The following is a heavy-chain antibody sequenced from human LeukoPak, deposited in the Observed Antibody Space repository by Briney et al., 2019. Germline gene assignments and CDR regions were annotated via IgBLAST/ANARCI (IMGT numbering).Heavy chain of an antibody. D-gene: IGHD3-10*02. CDR3: AELGITMIGGV. CDR2: ISSSGSTI. CDR1: GFTFSSYE. Sequence: GGSLRLSCAASGFTFSSYEMDWVRQAPGKGLEWVSYISSSGSTIYYADSVEGRFTISRDNAKNSLYLQMNSLRAEDTAVYYCAELGITMIGGVWGKGTTVTISS. J-gene: IGHJ6*04. V-gene: IGHV3-48*03.